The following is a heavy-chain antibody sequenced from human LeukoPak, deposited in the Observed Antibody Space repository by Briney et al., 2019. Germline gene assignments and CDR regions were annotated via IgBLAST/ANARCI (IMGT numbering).Heavy chain of an antibody. Sequence: SGTLSLTCAVSGGSISSSNYWSWIRQPPGKGLEWIGYIYYSGSTNYNPSLKSRVTISVDTSKNQFSLKLSSVTAADTAVYYCARGGYSYGHWYFDYWGQGTLVTVSS. J-gene: IGHJ4*02. V-gene: IGHV4-61*01. CDR3: ARGGYSYGHWYFDY. CDR1: GGSISSSNY. CDR2: IYYSGST. D-gene: IGHD5-18*01.